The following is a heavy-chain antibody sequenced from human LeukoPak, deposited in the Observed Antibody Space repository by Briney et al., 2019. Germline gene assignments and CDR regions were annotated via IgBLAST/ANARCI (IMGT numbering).Heavy chain of an antibody. CDR1: GYTFTIYG. Sequence: ASVKVSCKASGYTFTIYGIGWVRQAPGQGLEWMGYISPYNGNADYAQNFQGRVSMTTDTSTTTAYMELRSLTSDDTAVYYCARERSQALDHWGQGTLVTVSS. CDR3: ARERSQALDH. J-gene: IGHJ4*02. D-gene: IGHD3-10*01. CDR2: ISPYNGNA. V-gene: IGHV1-18*01.